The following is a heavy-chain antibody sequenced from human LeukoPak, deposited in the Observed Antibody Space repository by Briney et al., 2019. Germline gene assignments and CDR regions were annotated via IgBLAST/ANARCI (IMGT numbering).Heavy chain of an antibody. D-gene: IGHD3-9*01. V-gene: IGHV3-23*01. CDR2: ISGSGGTT. CDR3: AKGLINDWSALGY. Sequence: GGSLRLSCAASGFTFSDYAMTWVRQAPGKGLEWVSAISGSGGTTYYADSLKGRFTLSRDNSKSTLYLQINSLRVEDTAVYYCAKGLINDWSALGYWGQGTLVTVSS. CDR1: GFTFSDYA. J-gene: IGHJ4*02.